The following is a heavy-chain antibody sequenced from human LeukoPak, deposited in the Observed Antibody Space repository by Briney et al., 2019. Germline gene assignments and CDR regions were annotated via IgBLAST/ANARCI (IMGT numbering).Heavy chain of an antibody. CDR3: ARWGSVGYSGYDLFDS. D-gene: IGHD5-12*01. CDR1: GFTVISNY. J-gene: IGHJ4*02. Sequence: PGGSLRLSCEASGFTVISNYMNWIRQAPGRGLEWVSVIYGGVNTDYADSVKGRFPISRDNSKNALYLQMNSLRAEDTAVYYCARWGSVGYSGYDLFDSWGQGTLVTVSS. CDR2: IYGGVNT. V-gene: IGHV3-66*01.